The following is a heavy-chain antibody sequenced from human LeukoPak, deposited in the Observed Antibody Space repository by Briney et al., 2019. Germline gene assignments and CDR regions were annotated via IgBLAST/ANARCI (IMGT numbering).Heavy chain of an antibody. CDR2: IRSKAYGGTT. CDR1: GFTFCDYA. CDR3: ASPSKDFVVVAI. D-gene: IGHD2-15*01. V-gene: IGHV3-49*04. Sequence: PGGSLRLSCSASGFTFCDYAMSWVRQAPGKGLEWVGFIRSKAYGGTTEYAASVKGRFTISRDDSKSIAYLQMNSLKTEDTAVYYCASPSKDFVVVAIWGQGTMVTVSS. J-gene: IGHJ3*02.